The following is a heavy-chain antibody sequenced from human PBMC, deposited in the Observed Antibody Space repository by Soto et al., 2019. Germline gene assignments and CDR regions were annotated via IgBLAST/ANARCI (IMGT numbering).Heavy chain of an antibody. J-gene: IGHJ4*02. CDR2: IYYSGSI. CDR1: GGSISSYY. D-gene: IGHD4-17*01. CDR3: PRRYGGTLVD. Sequence: QVQLQESGPGLVKPSETLSLTCTVSGGSISSYYWSWIRQPPGKGLEWVGYIYYSGSINYNPSLTSRVTTSVDTSKNQFSLKLSPVPAADTAVYYCPRRYGGTLVDWGQGTLVTVSS. V-gene: IGHV4-59*08.